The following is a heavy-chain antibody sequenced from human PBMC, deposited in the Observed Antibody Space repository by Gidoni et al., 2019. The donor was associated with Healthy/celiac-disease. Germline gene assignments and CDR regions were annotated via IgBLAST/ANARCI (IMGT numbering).Heavy chain of an antibody. D-gene: IGHD4-17*01. J-gene: IGHJ2*01. Sequence: QVQLVQSGAEVKKPGSSVKVSCKASGGTFSSYAISWVRQAPGQGLEWMGGIIPIFGTANYAQKFQGRVTITADESTSTAYMELSSLRSEDTAVYYCARRRDYVTTSEHYWYFDLWGRGTLVTVSS. V-gene: IGHV1-69*01. CDR3: ARRRDYVTTSEHYWYFDL. CDR1: GGTFSSYA. CDR2: IIPIFGTA.